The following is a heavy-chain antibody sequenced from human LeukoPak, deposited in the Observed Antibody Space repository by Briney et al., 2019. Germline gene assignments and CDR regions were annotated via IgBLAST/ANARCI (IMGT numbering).Heavy chain of an antibody. CDR3: ARAPEWLIFDY. Sequence: PGGSLRLSCAASEFTVSSNYMSWVRQAPGKGLEWVSVIYSGGSTYYADSVKGRFTISRHNSKNTLHLQMNSLRAEDTAVYYCARAPEWLIFDYWGQGTLVTVSS. CDR1: EFTVSSNY. V-gene: IGHV3-53*04. D-gene: IGHD6-19*01. CDR2: IYSGGST. J-gene: IGHJ4*02.